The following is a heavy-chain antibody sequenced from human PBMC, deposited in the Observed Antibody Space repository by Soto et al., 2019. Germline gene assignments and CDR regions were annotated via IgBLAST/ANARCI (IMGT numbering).Heavy chain of an antibody. CDR2: IDHDGST. V-gene: IGHV3-74*01. Sequence: EVQLVESGGGLVQPGGSLRLSCAASGFTFSNYWMHWVRQAPGKGLAWVARIDHDGSTDYAGSVRGRFTVSRDNAESMLYLQTNSLRDDDTALYYCVRDSHGDYWGQGTLVTVSS. CDR1: GFTFSNYW. J-gene: IGHJ4*02. CDR3: VRDSHGDY.